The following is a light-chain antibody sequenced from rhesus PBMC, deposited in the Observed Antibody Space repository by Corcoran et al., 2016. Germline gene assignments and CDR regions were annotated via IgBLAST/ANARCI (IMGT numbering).Light chain of an antibody. CDR2: MAA. Sequence: DIQMTQSPSSLSASVGDTVTITCRASKGISSWLAWYQQKPGKAPKLLIYMAASLQRGVPSRFSGSVSGTDFTLTISSLQSEDFATYYCQQYSSRPFTFGPGTKLDIK. V-gene: IGKV1-22*01. J-gene: IGKJ3*01. CDR3: QQYSSRPFT. CDR1: KGISSW.